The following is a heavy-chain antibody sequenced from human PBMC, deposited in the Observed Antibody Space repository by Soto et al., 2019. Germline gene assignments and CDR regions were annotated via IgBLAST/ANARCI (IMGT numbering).Heavy chain of an antibody. J-gene: IGHJ4*02. D-gene: IGHD3-16*01. CDR2: ITGTSAFT. CDR1: GYTFTSYD. V-gene: IGHV3-21*01. CDR3: ARENLAFQGAFDL. Sequence: ASGYTFTSYDINWVRQAPGGGLEWLSSITGTSAFTEYAESIEGRFTISRDNPSKLLFLHMDNLRPEDTAVYYCARENLAFQGAFDLWGQGPLVTVYS.